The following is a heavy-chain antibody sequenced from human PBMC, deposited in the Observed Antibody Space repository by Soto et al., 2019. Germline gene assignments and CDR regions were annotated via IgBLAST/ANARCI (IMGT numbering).Heavy chain of an antibody. D-gene: IGHD3-22*01. CDR3: ATAYYDSRGFQDR. J-gene: IGHJ5*02. Sequence: PGGSLRLSCAASGFTFSSYGMHWVRQAPGKGLEWVAVIWYDGSNKYYADSVKGRFTISRDNSKNTLYLQMNSLRAEDTATYFCATAYYDSRGFQDRWGQGTLVTVSS. V-gene: IGHV3-33*01. CDR2: IWYDGSNK. CDR1: GFTFSSYG.